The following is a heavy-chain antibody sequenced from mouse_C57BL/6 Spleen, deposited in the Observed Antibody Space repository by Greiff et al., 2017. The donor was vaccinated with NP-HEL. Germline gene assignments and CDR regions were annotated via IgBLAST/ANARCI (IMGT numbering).Heavy chain of an antibody. CDR2: IDPSDSYT. CDR3: ARWGPGDY. V-gene: IGHV1-69*01. CDR1: GYTFTSYW. Sequence: QVQLQQSGAELVKPGASVKLSCKASGYTFTSYWMHWVKQRPGQGLEWIGEIDPSDSYTNYNQKFKGKSTLTVDKSSSTAYMQLSSLTSEDSAVYYCARWGPGDYWGQGTTLTVSS. J-gene: IGHJ2*01.